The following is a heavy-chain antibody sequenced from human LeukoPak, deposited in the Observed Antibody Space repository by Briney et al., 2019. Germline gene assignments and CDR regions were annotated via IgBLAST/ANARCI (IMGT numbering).Heavy chain of an antibody. V-gene: IGHV4-31*01. Sequence: PSETLSLTCTVSGGSISSGGYYWSWLRPHPGKGLEWVGYIYYSGSTYYNPSLKSQVTISVDTSKNQFSLKLSSVTAADTAVYYCAVGYYGSGTPFDDWGQGTLVTVSS. J-gene: IGHJ4*02. CDR1: GGSISSGGYY. CDR2: IYYSGST. CDR3: AVGYYGSGTPFDD. D-gene: IGHD3-10*01.